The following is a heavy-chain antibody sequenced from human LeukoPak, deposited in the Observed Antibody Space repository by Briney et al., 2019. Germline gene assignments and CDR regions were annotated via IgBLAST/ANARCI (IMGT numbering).Heavy chain of an antibody. J-gene: IGHJ4*02. D-gene: IGHD5-18*01. CDR2: IYDSGST. CDR1: GGSISSYY. CDR3: ARDMGSTAGHDY. V-gene: IGHV4-59*01. Sequence: SETLSLTCTVSGGSISSYYWSWIRRPPGKGLEWIGYIYDSGSTNYNPSLKSRVTISVDTSKNQFSLKLSSVTAADTAVYYCARDMGSTAGHDYWGQGTLVTVSS.